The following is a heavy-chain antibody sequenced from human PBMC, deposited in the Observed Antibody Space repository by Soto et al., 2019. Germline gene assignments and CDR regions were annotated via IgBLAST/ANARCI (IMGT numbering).Heavy chain of an antibody. Sequence: QVQLVQSEGEVKQPGASVKLSCKASGYSFTSFGISWVRQAPGQGLEWMGWISPNSGATRYAQNLQGRVTMTTETSTTTAYLELRSLTSDDTALYYCVREMWTNDGPQNFFDFWGLGALVTVSS. J-gene: IGHJ4*02. CDR2: ISPNSGAT. CDR3: VREMWTNDGPQNFFDF. V-gene: IGHV1-18*01. D-gene: IGHD1-1*01. CDR1: GYSFTSFG.